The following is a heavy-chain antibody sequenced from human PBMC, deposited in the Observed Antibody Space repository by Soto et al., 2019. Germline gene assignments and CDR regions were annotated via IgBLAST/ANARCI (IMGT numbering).Heavy chain of an antibody. CDR2: IYYSGGT. CDR3: ARVRYNNWFDP. Sequence: QVQLQESGPGLVKPSETLSLTCTVSGGSISSYYWSWIRQPPGKGLEWIGYIYYSGGTNYNPSLKRRVTISVDTSKNQFSLKLSSVTAADTAVYYCARVRYNNWFDPWGQGTLVTVSS. D-gene: IGHD1-1*01. J-gene: IGHJ5*02. V-gene: IGHV4-59*01. CDR1: GGSISSYY.